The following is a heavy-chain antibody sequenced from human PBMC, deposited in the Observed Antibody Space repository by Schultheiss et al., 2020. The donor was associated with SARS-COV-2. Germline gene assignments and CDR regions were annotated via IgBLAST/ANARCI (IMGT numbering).Heavy chain of an antibody. CDR3: ARDRVTIFGVADMLDY. V-gene: IGHV3-23*01. J-gene: IGHJ4*02. CDR2: ISGSGGST. CDR1: GFTFSSYA. D-gene: IGHD3-3*01. Sequence: GGSLRLSCAASGFTFSSYAMSWVRQAPGKGLEWVSAISGSGGSTYYADSVKGRFTISRDNSKNTLYLQMNSLRAEDTAVYYCARDRVTIFGVADMLDYWGQGTLVTVSS.